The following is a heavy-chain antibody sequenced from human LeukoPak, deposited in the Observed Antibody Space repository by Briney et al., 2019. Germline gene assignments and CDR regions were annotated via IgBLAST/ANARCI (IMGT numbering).Heavy chain of an antibody. CDR1: GXAFSSYA. CDR3: ARMAPSADYYYGMDV. Sequence: GGSLRLSCAASGXAFSSYAMHWVRQAPGKGLEWVAVISYDGSNKYYADSVKGRFTISRDNSKNTLYLQMNSLRAEDTAVYYCARMAPSADYYYGMDVWGQGTMVTVSS. CDR2: ISYDGSNK. V-gene: IGHV3-30-3*01. D-gene: IGHD5-24*01. J-gene: IGHJ6*02.